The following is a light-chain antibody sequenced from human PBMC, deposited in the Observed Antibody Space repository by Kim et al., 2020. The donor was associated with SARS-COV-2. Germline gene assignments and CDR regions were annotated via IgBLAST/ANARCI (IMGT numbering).Light chain of an antibody. CDR2: LNRDGSQ. CDR3: QTWGTSIRW. J-gene: IGLJ3*02. CDR1: SGHTSFT. V-gene: IGLV4-69*01. Sequence: ASVQITCTRTSGHTSFTVAWHQHQPGKGPRLFVKLNRDGSQMKADGIPDRFSGSMSGAERYLSISSLQSEDEADYYCQTWGTSIRWFGGGTQLTVL.